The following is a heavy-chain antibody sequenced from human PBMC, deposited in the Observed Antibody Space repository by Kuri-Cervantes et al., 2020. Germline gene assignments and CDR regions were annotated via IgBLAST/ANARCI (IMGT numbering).Heavy chain of an antibody. Sequence: GESLKISCAASGFTFSSSAMSWVRQAPGKGLEWVSTFSGSGDGTYYADSVQGRFTISRDNAKNTLYLQMNSLRAEDTAVYYCARDYIAAATYYYYYGMDVWGQGTTVTGSS. D-gene: IGHD6-13*01. CDR3: ARDYIAAATYYYYYGMDV. CDR2: FSGSGDGT. J-gene: IGHJ6*02. CDR1: GFTFSSSA. V-gene: IGHV3-23*01.